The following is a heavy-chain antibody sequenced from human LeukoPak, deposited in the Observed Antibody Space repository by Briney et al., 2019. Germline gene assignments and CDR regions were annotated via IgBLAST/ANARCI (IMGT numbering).Heavy chain of an antibody. J-gene: IGHJ3*02. CDR3: ARDGSSSSGFDI. D-gene: IGHD6-13*01. V-gene: IGHV3-66*01. CDR1: GFTVSSNY. Sequence: GGSLRLSCAASGFTVSSNYMSWVRQAPGKGLEWVSVIYSGGGTYYADPVKGRFTISRDNSKNTLYLQMNSLRAEDTAVYYCARDGSSSSGFDIWGQGTMVTVSS. CDR2: IYSGGGT.